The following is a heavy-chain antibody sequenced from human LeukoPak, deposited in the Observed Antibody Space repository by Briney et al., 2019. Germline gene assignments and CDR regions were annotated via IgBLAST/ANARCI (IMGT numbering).Heavy chain of an antibody. CDR3: AKDGQVNQPDRLFTD. D-gene: IGHD1-14*01. Sequence: QPGGSLRLSCAASGFTFSSYAMSWVRQAPGKGLEWVSVISGRGGTTHYADSVKGRFTISRDNSKNTLYLQMNSLRGEDTAVYYCAKDGQVNQPDRLFTDWGQGTLVIVSS. CDR2: ISGRGGTT. V-gene: IGHV3-23*01. J-gene: IGHJ4*02. CDR1: GFTFSSYA.